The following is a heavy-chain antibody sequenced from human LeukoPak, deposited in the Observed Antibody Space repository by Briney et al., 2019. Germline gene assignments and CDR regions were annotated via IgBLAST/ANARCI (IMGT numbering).Heavy chain of an antibody. CDR1: GGSISSSSYY. Sequence: PSETLSLTCTVSGGSISSSSYYWGWVRQPPGKGLEWVGSIYCSGSTYYNPSLKSRVTISVDTSKNQFSLKLSSVTAADTAVYYCARQKDGERYYVDYYYYYMDVWGKGTTVTVSS. V-gene: IGHV4-39*01. CDR2: IYCSGST. D-gene: IGHD1-26*01. J-gene: IGHJ6*03. CDR3: ARQKDGERYYVDYYYYYMDV.